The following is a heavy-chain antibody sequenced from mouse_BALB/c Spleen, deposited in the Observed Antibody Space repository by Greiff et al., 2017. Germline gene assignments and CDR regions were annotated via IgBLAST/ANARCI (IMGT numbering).Heavy chain of an antibody. CDR1: GYSITSGYY. Sequence: DVKLQESGPGLVKPSQSLSLTCSVTGYSITSGYYWNWIRQFPGNKLEWMGYISYDGSNNYNPSLKNRISITRDTSKNQFFLKLNSVTTEDTATYYCARYGYDGGFAYWGQGTLVTVSA. J-gene: IGHJ3*01. CDR3: ARYGYDGGFAY. D-gene: IGHD2-2*01. CDR2: ISYDGSN. V-gene: IGHV3-6*02.